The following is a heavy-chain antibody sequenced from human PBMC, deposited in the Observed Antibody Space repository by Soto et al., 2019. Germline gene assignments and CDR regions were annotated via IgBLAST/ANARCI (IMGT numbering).Heavy chain of an antibody. CDR2: ILPVFDEL. CDR3: ARASDTSGYHY. J-gene: IGHJ4*02. V-gene: IGHV1-69*01. CDR1: GGTFKHYA. D-gene: IGHD3-22*01. Sequence: QVQLVQSESAVKKPGSSVKVSCKVSGGTFKHYAISWARQAPGQGLEWVGGILPVFDELHYAPKLQGRVRNTADEVTSTAHLELGRLTSEDTAVYFCARASDTSGYHYWGQGTLVTVSS.